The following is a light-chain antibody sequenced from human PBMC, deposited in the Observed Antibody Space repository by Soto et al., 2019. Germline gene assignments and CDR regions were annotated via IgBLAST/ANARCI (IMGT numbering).Light chain of an antibody. CDR2: DDS. J-gene: IGLJ1*01. Sequence: SYELTQPPSVSVAPGQTARITWGGNNIGSKSVHWYQQKPGQAPVLVVYDDSDRPSGIPERFSGSNSGNTATLTISRVEAGDEADYYCQVWDSSSDHRGVFGTGTKVTVL. CDR1: NIGSKS. V-gene: IGLV3-21*02. CDR3: QVWDSSSDHRGV.